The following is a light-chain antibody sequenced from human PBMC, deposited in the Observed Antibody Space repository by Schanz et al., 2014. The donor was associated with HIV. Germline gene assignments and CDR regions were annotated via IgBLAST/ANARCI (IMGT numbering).Light chain of an antibody. CDR1: SSDVGTYDY. V-gene: IGLV2-14*03. CDR3: SSYRGSNTL. J-gene: IGLJ2*01. Sequence: QSALTQPASVSGSPGQSITISCTGTSSDVGTYDYVSWYQQHPGKAPKLMIYDVSYRPSGVSNRFSGSKSANTASLTISGLQAEDEADYYCSSYRGSNTLFGGGTKLTVL. CDR2: DVS.